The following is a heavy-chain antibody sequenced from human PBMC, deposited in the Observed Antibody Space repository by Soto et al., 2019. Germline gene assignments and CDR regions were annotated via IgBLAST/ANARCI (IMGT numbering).Heavy chain of an antibody. CDR3: ARQWTNYEILTGYFHYYFDY. CDR2: INSDGSST. V-gene: IGHV3-74*01. Sequence: GGSLRLSCAASGFTFSSYWMHWFRQAPGKGLVWVSRINSDGSSTSYADSVKGRFTISRDNAKNTLYLQMNSLRAEDTAVYYCARQWTNYEILTGYFHYYFDYWGKGNLVTVAS. CDR1: GFTFSSYW. J-gene: IGHJ4*02. D-gene: IGHD3-9*01.